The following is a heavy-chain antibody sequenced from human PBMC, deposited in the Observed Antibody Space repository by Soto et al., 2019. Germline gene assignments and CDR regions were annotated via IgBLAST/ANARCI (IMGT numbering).Heavy chain of an antibody. Sequence: GGSLRLSCAASGFPFSDHPMHWVRQTPGKGLEWVSAITGRGDSTYYADSVKGRFTISRDNSKSTLYLQMMSLRAEDTAVYYCAKDLYVQPPSGWFDPWGQGTVVTVSS. D-gene: IGHD1-26*01. CDR2: ITGRGDST. CDR3: AKDLYVQPPSGWFDP. V-gene: IGHV3-23*01. J-gene: IGHJ5*02. CDR1: GFPFSDHP.